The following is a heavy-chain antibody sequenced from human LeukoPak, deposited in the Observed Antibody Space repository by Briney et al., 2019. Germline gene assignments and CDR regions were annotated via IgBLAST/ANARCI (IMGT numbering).Heavy chain of an antibody. D-gene: IGHD3-22*01. CDR1: GGPFSGYF. J-gene: IGHJ4*02. Sequence: SSETLSLTCAVSGGPFSGYFWSWIPQSSGKGLEWIGEIHNSGTTNYNPSLNSRVTISEDTSNNQFYLNLSSVTAADTAVYYCASPRSGYRYTFDYWGQGALVTVSS. CDR2: IHNSGTT. V-gene: IGHV4-34*01. CDR3: ASPRSGYRYTFDY.